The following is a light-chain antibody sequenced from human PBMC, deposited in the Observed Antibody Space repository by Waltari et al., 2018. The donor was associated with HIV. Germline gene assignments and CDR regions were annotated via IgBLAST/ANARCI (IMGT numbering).Light chain of an antibody. CDR3: QQFSLSPPLT. Sequence: DIVMTQSPDSLSVSLGERATINCKSSQSLLYGSNNKNRLAWYQQRPGQPPKLLISWASTRESGVPDRFSGSGSGTDFTLTINSLQAEDVAGYYCQQFSLSPPLTFGGGTKVEIK. CDR2: WAS. CDR1: QSLLYGSNNKNR. V-gene: IGKV4-1*01. J-gene: IGKJ4*01.